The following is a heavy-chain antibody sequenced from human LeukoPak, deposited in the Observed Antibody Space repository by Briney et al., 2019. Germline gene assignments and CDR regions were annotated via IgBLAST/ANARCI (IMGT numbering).Heavy chain of an antibody. CDR2: INPNSGGT. D-gene: IGHD2-2*01. CDR3: ASTQHYCSSTSCYFGMDV. V-gene: IGHV1-2*02. J-gene: IGHJ6*02. Sequence: ASVKVSCKASGYTFTGYYMHWVRQAPGQGLEWMGWINPNSGGTNYAQKFQGRVTMTRDTSISTAYMELSRLRSDDTAVYYCASTQHYCSSTSCYFGMDVWGQGTTVTVSS. CDR1: GYTFTGYY.